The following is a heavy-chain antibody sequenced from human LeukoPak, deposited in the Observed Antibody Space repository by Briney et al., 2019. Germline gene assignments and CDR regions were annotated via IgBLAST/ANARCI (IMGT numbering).Heavy chain of an antibody. CDR1: GYTFTDYY. J-gene: IGHJ4*02. CDR3: ARLTGDLVY. V-gene: IGHV1-2*06. D-gene: IGHD7-27*01. Sequence: ASLKVSCKASGYTFTDYYIHWVRQAPGQGLEWMGRINPNSGGTNYAQKFQGGVTLTRDTSTSTAYMQLSSVGSDDTAVYYCARLTGDLVYWGRGTLVIVSS. CDR2: INPNSGGT.